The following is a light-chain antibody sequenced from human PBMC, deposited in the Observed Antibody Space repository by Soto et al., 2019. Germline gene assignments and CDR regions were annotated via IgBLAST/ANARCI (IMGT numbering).Light chain of an antibody. V-gene: IGKV3-20*01. CDR3: QQYRT. CDR1: QSVSSSY. CDR2: GAS. J-gene: IGKJ1*01. Sequence: EIVLTQSPGTLSLSPGERATLSCRASQSVSSSYLAWYQQKPGQAPRLLIYGASSRATGIPDRFSGSGSATDFTLTISRLEPEDFAVYYCQQYRTFGQGTKVDIK.